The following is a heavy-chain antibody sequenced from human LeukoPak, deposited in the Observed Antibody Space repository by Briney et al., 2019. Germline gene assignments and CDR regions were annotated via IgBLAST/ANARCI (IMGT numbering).Heavy chain of an antibody. J-gene: IGHJ4*02. CDR2: ISSSDSTI. CDR3: ARDYGGSSPFDY. CDR1: AFTFSIYE. Sequence: PGGSLRLAWAASAFTFSIYEMDWVRQPPGKVLEWVSYISSSDSTIYYADFVKGRFTISRDNAKNSLYLQMNSLRAEDPAVYYCARDYGGSSPFDYWGQGTLVTVSS. D-gene: IGHD4-23*01. V-gene: IGHV3-48*03.